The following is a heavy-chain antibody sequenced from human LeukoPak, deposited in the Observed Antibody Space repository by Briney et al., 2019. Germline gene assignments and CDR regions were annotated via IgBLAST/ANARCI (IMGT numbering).Heavy chain of an antibody. J-gene: IGHJ4*02. D-gene: IGHD1-26*01. CDR2: TTHNGSS. V-gene: IGHV4-34*01. CDR3: ARMWPGRIGGSLGSSDY. CDR1: GGSFRGYY. Sequence: KSSETLSLTCGVAGGSFRGYYWTWIRQAPGKGLEWIGETTHNGSSNYNPSLKSRVNISVDMAKNQFSLTLSSVTAADTAEYYCARMWPGRIGGSLGSSDYWGQGTLFTVSS.